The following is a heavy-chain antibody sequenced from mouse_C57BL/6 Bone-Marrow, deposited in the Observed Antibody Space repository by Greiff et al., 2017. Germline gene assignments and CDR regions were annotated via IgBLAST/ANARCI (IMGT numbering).Heavy chain of an antibody. CDR2: IWRGGST. D-gene: IGHD1-1*01. CDR1: GFSLTSYG. V-gene: IGHV2-5*01. J-gene: IGHJ3*01. Sequence: VMLVESGPGLVQPSQSLSITCTVSGFSLTSYGVHWVRQSPGKGLEWLGVIWRGGSTDYNAAFMSRLSITKDNSKSQVFFKMNSLQADDTAIYYGAKGPYYYGSSLAYWGQGTLVTVSA. CDR3: AKGPYYYGSSLAY.